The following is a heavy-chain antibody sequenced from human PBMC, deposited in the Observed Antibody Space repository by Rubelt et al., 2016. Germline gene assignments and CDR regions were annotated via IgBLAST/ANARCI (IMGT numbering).Heavy chain of an antibody. V-gene: IGHV4-34*01. J-gene: IGHJ4*02. CDR2: INHSGST. Sequence: GKGLEWIGEINHSGSTNYNPSLKSRVTISVDTSKNQFSLKLSSVTAADTAVYYCARGPGGYYDSGAWGQGTLVTVSS. D-gene: IGHD3-22*01. CDR3: ARGPGGYYDSGA.